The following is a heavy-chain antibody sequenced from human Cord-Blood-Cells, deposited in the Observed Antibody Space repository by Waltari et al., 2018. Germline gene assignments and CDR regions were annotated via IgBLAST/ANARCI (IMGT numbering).Heavy chain of an antibody. CDR3: AKDRTGDGWFDP. J-gene: IGHJ5*02. CDR1: GFTFSSYC. Sequence: QVQLVESGGGVVQPGRSLRLSCAASGFTFSSYCMHWVRQAPGKGLEWVAVISYDGSNKYYADSVKGRFTISRDNSKNTLYLQMNSLRAEDTAVYYCAKDRTGDGWFDPWGQGTLVTVSS. V-gene: IGHV3-30*18. D-gene: IGHD7-27*01. CDR2: ISYDGSNK.